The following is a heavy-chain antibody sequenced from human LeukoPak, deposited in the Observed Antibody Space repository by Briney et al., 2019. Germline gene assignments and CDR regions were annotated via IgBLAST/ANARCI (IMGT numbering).Heavy chain of an antibody. CDR3: SKGETDTGTLTHVY. V-gene: IGHV3-23*01. J-gene: IGHJ4*02. D-gene: IGHD1-7*01. CDR1: GFTYSNYA. CDR2: ISGSGTTT. Sequence: GGSLRLSCADSGFTYSNYAMRWVRQAPGKELEWVSAISGSGTTTHYADSVKGRFTVSRDNSKNTVFLQMHSLGAEDTAVYYCSKGETDTGTLTHVYWGQGTLVTVSS.